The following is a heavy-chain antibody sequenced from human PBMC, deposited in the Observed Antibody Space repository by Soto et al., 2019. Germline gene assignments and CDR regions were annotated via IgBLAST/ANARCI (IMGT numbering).Heavy chain of an antibody. V-gene: IGHV4-59*01. Sequence: TSETLSLTCTVSGGSISSYYWSWIRQPPGKGLEWIGYIYYSGSTNYNPSLKSRVTISVDTSKNQFSLKLSSVTAADTAVYYCATFAGAGGVLDYWGQGTLVTVSS. J-gene: IGHJ4*02. D-gene: IGHD3-10*01. CDR2: IYYSGST. CDR1: GGSISSYY. CDR3: ATFAGAGGVLDY.